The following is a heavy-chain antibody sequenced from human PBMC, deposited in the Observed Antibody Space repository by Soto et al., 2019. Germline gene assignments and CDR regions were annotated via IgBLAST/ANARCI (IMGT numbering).Heavy chain of an antibody. V-gene: IGHV4-59*01. CDR2: VYYSGNT. CDR3: ARGAGSYYYYGMDV. D-gene: IGHD2-15*01. J-gene: IGHJ6*02. Sequence: SETLTLTCTVSGGPFSGYYWSWIRQPPGKGLEWIGYVYYSGNTNYNPSLKSRVTISLDTSKNQISLKLSSVTAADTAVYYCARGAGSYYYYGMDVWGQGTTVTVSS. CDR1: GGPFSGYY.